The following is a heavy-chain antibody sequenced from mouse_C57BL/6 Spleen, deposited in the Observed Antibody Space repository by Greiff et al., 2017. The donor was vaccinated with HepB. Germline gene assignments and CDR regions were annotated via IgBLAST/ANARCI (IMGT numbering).Heavy chain of an antibody. CDR2: IYPGSGNT. Sequence: VKLVESGAELVRPGASVKLSCKASGYTFTDYYINWVKQRPGQGLEWIARIYPGSGNTYYNEKFKGKATLTAEKSSSTAYMQLSSLTSEDSAVYFCARSFTTVVATDYYAMDYWGQGTSVTVSS. CDR3: ARSFTTVVATDYYAMDY. V-gene: IGHV1-76*01. J-gene: IGHJ4*01. CDR1: GYTFTDYY. D-gene: IGHD1-1*01.